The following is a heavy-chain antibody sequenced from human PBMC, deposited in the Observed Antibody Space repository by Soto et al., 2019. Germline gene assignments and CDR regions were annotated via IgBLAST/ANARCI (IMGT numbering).Heavy chain of an antibody. J-gene: IGHJ4*02. D-gene: IGHD3-22*01. CDR1: GITFSSYW. CDR3: ARGSSGYYAQDH. V-gene: IGHV3-74*01. Sequence: EVQLVESGGGLVQPGGSLRLSCAASGITFSSYWMHWVRQAPGKGLVWVSRINSDGRTTSYADSVKGRFTISRDNAKNTRYLQMNSLRAEDTAVYCCARGSSGYYAQDHWGQGTLVTVSS. CDR2: INSDGRTT.